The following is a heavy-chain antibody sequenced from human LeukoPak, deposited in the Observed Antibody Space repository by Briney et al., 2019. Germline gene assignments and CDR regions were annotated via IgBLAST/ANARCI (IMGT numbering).Heavy chain of an antibody. CDR2: INPNSGGT. CDR1: GYTFTGYY. CDR3: ARGLRRVGYYYYMDV. Sequence: ASVKVSCKASGYTFTGYYMHWVRQAPGQGLEWMGWINPNSGGTNYAQKFQGRVTMTRDTSISTAYMELSSLRSEDTAVYYCARGLRRVGYYYYMDVWGKGTTVTVSS. D-gene: IGHD1-14*01. V-gene: IGHV1-2*02. J-gene: IGHJ6*03.